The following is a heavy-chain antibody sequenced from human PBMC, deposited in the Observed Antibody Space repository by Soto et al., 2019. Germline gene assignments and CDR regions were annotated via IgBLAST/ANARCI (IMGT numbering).Heavy chain of an antibody. J-gene: IGHJ3*02. CDR3: ARDHRGGTDAFEI. D-gene: IGHD2-15*01. Sequence: QVQLVQPGAEVKKPGASVKVSCKASGYTFTSFGISWVRQAPGQGLEWMGWISAYNGNTNYAENLQGRVTMTTDTSTSTAYMELRSLRSDVTAVYYCARDHRGGTDAFEIWGQGTMVTVSS. V-gene: IGHV1-18*01. CDR1: GYTFTSFG. CDR2: ISAYNGNT.